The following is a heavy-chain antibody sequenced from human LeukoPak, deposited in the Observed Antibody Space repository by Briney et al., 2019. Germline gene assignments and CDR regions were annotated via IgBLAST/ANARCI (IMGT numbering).Heavy chain of an antibody. CDR1: GFTFISYA. CDR3: SGHYYYYYGMDV. Sequence: PGGALRLSCSASGFTFISYAMHWVRQAPGRELENVSAISSNGGSTYYADSVKGRFTISRDNSKNTLYLQMSSLRAEDTAVYYCSGHYYYYYGMDVWGKGTTVTVSS. J-gene: IGHJ6*04. D-gene: IGHD1-14*01. V-gene: IGHV3-64D*06. CDR2: ISSNGGST.